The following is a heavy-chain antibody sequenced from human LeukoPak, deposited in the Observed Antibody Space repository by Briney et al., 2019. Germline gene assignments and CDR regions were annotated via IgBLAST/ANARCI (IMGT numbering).Heavy chain of an antibody. CDR1: GGSISSYY. D-gene: IGHD3-16*01. J-gene: IGHJ1*01. CDR2: IYTSGST. V-gene: IGHV4-4*07. Sequence: PSETLFLTCTVSGGSISSYYWSWIRQPAGKGLEWIGRIYTSGSTNYNPSLKSRVAMSVDTSKNQFSLKLSSVTAADTAVYYCARETYDIQYFQHWGQGTLVTVSS. CDR3: ARETYDIQYFQH.